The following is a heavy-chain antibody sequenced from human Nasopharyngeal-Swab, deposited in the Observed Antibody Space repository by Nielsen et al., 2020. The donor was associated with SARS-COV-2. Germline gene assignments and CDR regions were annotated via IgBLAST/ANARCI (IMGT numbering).Heavy chain of an antibody. Sequence: SETLSLTCAVSGGSLSDYHWSWIRQPPGKGLEWIGEMKPSGRTNYNPSLKSRVAISIDTSKNRFFLNLRSVTAADTAVFYCAGHPADFDYWGQGTLVTVSS. J-gene: IGHJ4*02. CDR3: AGHPADFDY. CDR2: MKPSGRT. V-gene: IGHV4-34*01. CDR1: GGSLSDYH.